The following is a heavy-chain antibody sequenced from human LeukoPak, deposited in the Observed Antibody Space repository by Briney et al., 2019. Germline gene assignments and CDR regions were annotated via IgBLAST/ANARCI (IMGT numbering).Heavy chain of an antibody. CDR2: IYYSGST. Sequence: SETLSLTCTVSGGSISSYYWSWIRQPPGKGLEWIGYIYYSGSTNYNPSLKSRVTISVDTSKNQFSLKLSSVTAADTAVYYCASLGYYDSSGYNYRGQGTLVTVSS. D-gene: IGHD3-22*01. CDR3: ASLGYYDSSGYNY. V-gene: IGHV4-59*08. CDR1: GGSISSYY. J-gene: IGHJ4*02.